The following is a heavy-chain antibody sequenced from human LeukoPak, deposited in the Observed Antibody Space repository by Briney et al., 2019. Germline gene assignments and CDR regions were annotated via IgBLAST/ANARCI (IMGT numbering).Heavy chain of an antibody. V-gene: IGHV1-3*01. J-gene: IGHJ3*02. CDR3: TIGLAGDWDAFDI. D-gene: IGHD6-19*01. CDR2: IHADSGNT. CDR1: GYTFTSYH. Sequence: ASVKVSCKASGYTFTSYHMHWVRQAPGQRLEWMGWIHADSGNTKYSQKLQGRVAIARDTSASTIYMELTSLRIEDTAVYFCTIGLAGDWDAFDIWGLGTMVTVSS.